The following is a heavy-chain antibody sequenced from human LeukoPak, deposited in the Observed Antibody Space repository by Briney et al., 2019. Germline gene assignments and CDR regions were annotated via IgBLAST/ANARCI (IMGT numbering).Heavy chain of an antibody. CDR2: ISSSSSYI. Sequence: GGSLRLSCAASGFTFSSYSMNWVRQAPGKGQEWVSSISSSSSYIYYADSVKGRFTISRDNAKNSLYLQMNSLRAEDTAVYYCARSPGYCSGGGCYYYYAMDVWGQGTTVTVSS. V-gene: IGHV3-21*01. CDR1: GFTFSSYS. J-gene: IGHJ6*02. D-gene: IGHD2-15*01. CDR3: ARSPGYCSGGGCYYYYAMDV.